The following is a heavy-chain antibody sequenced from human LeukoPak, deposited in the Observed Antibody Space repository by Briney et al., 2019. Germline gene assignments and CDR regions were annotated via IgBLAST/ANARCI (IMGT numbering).Heavy chain of an antibody. CDR1: GFTFSRHP. CDR3: ARWRWLQSEFDY. J-gene: IGHJ4*02. D-gene: IGHD5-24*01. CDR2: INEDGSEK. Sequence: GGSLRLSCAASGFTFSRHPMSWVRQAPGKGLEGVANINEDGSEKYYADSVKGRFSVSRDNAKNSLYVQMNSLKAEDTAVYYCARWRWLQSEFDYWGQGALVTVSS. V-gene: IGHV3-7*01.